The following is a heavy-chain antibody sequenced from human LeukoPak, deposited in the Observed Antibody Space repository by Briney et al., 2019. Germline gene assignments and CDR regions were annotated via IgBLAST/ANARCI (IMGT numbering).Heavy chain of an antibody. CDR3: AKVAFVLFDVSGYYDY. J-gene: IGHJ4*02. V-gene: IGHV3-30*18. Sequence: GRSLRLSCAASGFTFSSYGMHWVRQAPGKGLEWVAVISYDGSNKYYAGSVKGRFTISRDNSKNTLYLQMNSLRAEDTAVYYCAKVAFVLFDVSGYYDYWGQGTLVTVSS. D-gene: IGHD3-22*01. CDR1: GFTFSSYG. CDR2: ISYDGSNK.